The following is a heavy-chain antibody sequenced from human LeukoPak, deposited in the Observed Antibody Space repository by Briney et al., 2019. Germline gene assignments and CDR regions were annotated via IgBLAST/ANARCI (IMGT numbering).Heavy chain of an antibody. CDR2: ISYDGNNK. D-gene: IGHD2-21*02. CDR1: GFTFSNYG. J-gene: IGHJ4*02. V-gene: IGHV3-30*18. Sequence: GRSLRLSCAASGFTFSNYGMHWVRQAPGKGLEWVTIISYDGNNKYYADSVKGRFTISRDNSKNTLYLQMNSLRAEDTAVYYCAKGSAQYCGGDCYSGAARYFFDCWGQGTLVTVSS. CDR3: AKGSAQYCGGDCYSGAARYFFDC.